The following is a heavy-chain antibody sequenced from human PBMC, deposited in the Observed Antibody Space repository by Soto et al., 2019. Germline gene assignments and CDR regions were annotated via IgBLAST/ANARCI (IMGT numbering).Heavy chain of an antibody. CDR1: GFTFGDYT. Sequence: EVQLLESGGGLVKPGRTLRLSCTASGFTFGDYTMAWFRQAPGGGLEWVSFIRSKAYGGTTEYAASVKGRFTISRDDSKSSAYLQMNRLQSEDTAVYYCARDVASYDYGDFYGMDVWGQGTTVTVSS. CDR3: ARDVASYDYGDFYGMDV. J-gene: IGHJ6*02. V-gene: IGHV3-49*05. CDR2: IRSKAYGGTT. D-gene: IGHD4-17*01.